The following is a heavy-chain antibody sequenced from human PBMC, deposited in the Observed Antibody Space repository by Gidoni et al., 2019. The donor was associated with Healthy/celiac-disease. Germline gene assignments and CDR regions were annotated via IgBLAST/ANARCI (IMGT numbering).Heavy chain of an antibody. D-gene: IGHD2-2*01. CDR2: ISYDGSNK. J-gene: IGHJ4*02. V-gene: IGHV3-30-3*01. Sequence: QVQLVESGGGVVQPGRSLRLSCAASGFTFSSYAMHWVRQAPGKGLEWVAVISYDGSNKYYADSVKGRFTISRDNSKNTLYLQMNSLRAEDTAVYYCARAPFPLVVPAAMLDYWGQGTLVTVSS. CDR1: GFTFSSYA. CDR3: ARAPFPLVVPAAMLDY.